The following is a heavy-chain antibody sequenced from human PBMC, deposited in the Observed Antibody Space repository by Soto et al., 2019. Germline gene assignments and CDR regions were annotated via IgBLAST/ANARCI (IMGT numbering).Heavy chain of an antibody. CDR2: ISSDGSNE. V-gene: IGHV3-30*18. D-gene: IGHD6-13*01. CDR3: AKSPGVVIAEAILKGVYYYGMDV. J-gene: IGHJ6*02. Sequence: QMHLVESGGGVVQPGRSLRLSCAASGFTFSSYGMHWVRQAPGKGLEWVALISSDGSNEYYADSVQGRFTISRDNSKNMLYRQMTSLRAEDTALYYCAKSPGVVIAEAILKGVYYYGMDVWGQGTTVTVSS. CDR1: GFTFSSYG.